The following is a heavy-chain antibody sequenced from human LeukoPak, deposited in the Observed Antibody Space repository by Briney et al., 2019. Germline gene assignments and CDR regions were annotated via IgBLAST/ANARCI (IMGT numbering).Heavy chain of an antibody. J-gene: IGHJ4*02. V-gene: IGHV3-48*03. D-gene: IGHD6-13*01. Sequence: GGSLRLSCAASGFTYSSYEMNWVRQAPGKGREWVSYISSSGSTIYYADSVKGRFTISRDNAKNSLYLQMNSLRAEDTAVYYCARGYSSSNDYWGQGTLVTVSS. CDR2: ISSSGSTI. CDR1: GFTYSSYE. CDR3: ARGYSSSNDY.